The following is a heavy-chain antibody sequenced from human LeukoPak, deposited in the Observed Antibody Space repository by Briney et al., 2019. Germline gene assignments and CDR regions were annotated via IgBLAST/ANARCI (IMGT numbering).Heavy chain of an antibody. CDR3: ARALRQWLWYAFDP. CDR2: IYYSGST. J-gene: IGHJ5*02. CDR1: GGSISSGGYY. Sequence: PSETLSLTCTVSGGSISSGGYYWSWIRQHPGKGLEWIGYIYYSGSTYYNPSLKSRVTISVDTSKNQFSLKLSSVAAADTAVYYCARALRQWLWYAFDPWGQGTLVTVSS. V-gene: IGHV4-31*03. D-gene: IGHD6-19*01.